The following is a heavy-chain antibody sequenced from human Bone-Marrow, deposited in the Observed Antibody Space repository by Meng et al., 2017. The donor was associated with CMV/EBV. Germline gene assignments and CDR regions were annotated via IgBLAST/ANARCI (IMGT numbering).Heavy chain of an antibody. V-gene: IGHV1-69*16. CDR2: IIPILGIA. D-gene: IGHD6-13*01. J-gene: IGHJ6*02. CDR3: ARGYSSSWYYYGMDV. Sequence: SVKVSCKASGGTFSSYTISWVRQAPGQGLEWMGRIIPILGIANYAQKFQGRVTITTDESTSTAYMELSSLRSEDTAVYYCARGYSSSWYYYGMDVWGQGTTVTVSS. CDR1: GGTFSSYT.